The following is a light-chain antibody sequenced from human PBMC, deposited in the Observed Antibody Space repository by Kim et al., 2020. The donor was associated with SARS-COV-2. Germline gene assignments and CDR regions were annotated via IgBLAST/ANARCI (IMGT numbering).Light chain of an antibody. V-gene: IGKV2-28*01. CDR1: QSLLHSDEYNL. CDR3: MQTLRTWA. Sequence: EPSSISCRCSQSLLHSDEYNLLGWYVQKPRQSPQLLIYLGSNRACGVPDMCSGSGSGTDFTLKISRVEAEDVGVYYCMQTLRTWAFAQGTKVDIK. J-gene: IGKJ1*01. CDR2: LGS.